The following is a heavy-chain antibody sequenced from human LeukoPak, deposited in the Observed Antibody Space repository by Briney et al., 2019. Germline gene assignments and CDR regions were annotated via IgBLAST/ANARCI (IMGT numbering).Heavy chain of an antibody. CDR1: GFTFSSYA. D-gene: IGHD2-21*02. Sequence: PGGSLRLSCAASGFTFSSYAMSWVRQAPGKGLEWVSAISGSGGSTYYADSVKGRFTISRDNSKNTLYLQMNSLRAEVTAVYYCAIPGGAYCSGDCYWSLRPFDYWGQGTLVTVSS. CDR3: AIPGGAYCSGDCYWSLRPFDY. J-gene: IGHJ4*02. CDR2: ISGSGGST. V-gene: IGHV3-23*01.